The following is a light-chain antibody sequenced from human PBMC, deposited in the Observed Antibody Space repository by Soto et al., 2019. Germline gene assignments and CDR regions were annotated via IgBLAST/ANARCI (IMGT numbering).Light chain of an antibody. CDR3: QSCDSSLSGYV. CDR1: SSDVGGYNY. V-gene: IGLV2-8*01. Sequence: QSALTQPPSASGSPGQSVTIACTGTSSDVGGYNYVSWYQQHPGKAPKLMIYEVTKRPSGVPDRSSGSKAGNTASLTVSGLQDDDEADYYYQSCDSSLSGYVVGTGTKVTVL. J-gene: IGLJ1*01. CDR2: EVT.